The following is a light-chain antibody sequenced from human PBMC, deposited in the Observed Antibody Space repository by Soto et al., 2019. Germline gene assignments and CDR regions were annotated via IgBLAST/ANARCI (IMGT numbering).Light chain of an antibody. J-gene: IGKJ1*01. V-gene: IGKV2-28*01. CDR3: MQPLQSWT. Sequence: EIVMTQSPLSLPVILGEPASISCRSSQILLHSNGFNYLDWYLQRPGQSPQLLIYMASSRASGVPDRFSGSGSGADFTLKISRVEAEDVGVYYCMQPLQSWTFGQGTKVDI. CDR1: QILLHSNGFNY. CDR2: MAS.